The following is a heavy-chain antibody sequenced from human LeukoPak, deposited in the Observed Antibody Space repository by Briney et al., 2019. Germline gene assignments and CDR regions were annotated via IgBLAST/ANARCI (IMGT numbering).Heavy chain of an antibody. CDR1: GYTFTGYY. J-gene: IGHJ4*02. V-gene: IGHV1-2*02. D-gene: IGHD6-19*01. CDR2: INPNSGGT. Sequence: GASVKVSCKASGYTFTGYYMHWVRQAPEQGLEWMGWINPNSGGTTYAQKFQGRVTMTRDTSISTAYMELSRLRSDDTAVYYCAREAAVAGTFGYWGQGTLVTVSS. CDR3: AREAAVAGTFGY.